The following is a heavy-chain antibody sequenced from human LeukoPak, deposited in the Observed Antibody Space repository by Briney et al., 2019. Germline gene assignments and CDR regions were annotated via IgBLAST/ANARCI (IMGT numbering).Heavy chain of an antibody. J-gene: IGHJ4*02. CDR1: GDSVSSNSAA. D-gene: IGHD6-13*01. V-gene: IGHV6-1*01. CDR3: ATVQQLGQGFHY. Sequence: SQTLSLTCAISGDSVSSNSAAWNWIRQSPSRGLEWLGRTYYRSKWYNDYALSVKSRISINPDTSKNQFSLQLISVTPEDTAVYYCATVQQLGQGFHYWGLGTLVTVSS. CDR2: TYYRSKWYN.